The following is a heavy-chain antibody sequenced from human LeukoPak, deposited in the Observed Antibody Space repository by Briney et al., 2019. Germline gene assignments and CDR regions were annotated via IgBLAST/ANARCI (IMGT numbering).Heavy chain of an antibody. CDR3: ASLSRGSMVRGIADY. V-gene: IGHV4-39*07. CDR2: IYYSGST. CDR1: GGSISSSSYY. J-gene: IGHJ4*02. Sequence: SETLSLTCTVSGGSISSSSYYWGWIRQPPGKGLEWIGSIYYSGSTYYNPSLKSRVTISVDTSKNQFSLKLSSVTAADTAVYYCASLSRGSMVRGIADYWGQGTLVTVSS. D-gene: IGHD3-10*01.